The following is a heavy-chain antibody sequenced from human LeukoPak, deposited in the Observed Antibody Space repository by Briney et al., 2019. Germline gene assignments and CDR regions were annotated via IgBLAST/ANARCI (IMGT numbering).Heavy chain of an antibody. CDR3: AREDYYDSGSNDY. CDR1: GGSFSGYY. CDR2: INHSGST. J-gene: IGHJ4*02. V-gene: IGHV4-34*01. D-gene: IGHD3-22*01. Sequence: SETLSLTCAVYGGSFSGYYWSWIRQPPGKGLEWIGEINHSGSTNYNPSLKSRVTISVDTSKNQFSLKLSSVTAADTTVYYCAREDYYDSGSNDYWGQGTLVTVPS.